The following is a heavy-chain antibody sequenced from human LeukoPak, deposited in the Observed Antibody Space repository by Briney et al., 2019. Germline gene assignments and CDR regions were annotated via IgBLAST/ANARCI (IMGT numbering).Heavy chain of an antibody. CDR2: IYSGGTT. V-gene: IGHV3-53*01. D-gene: IGHD2/OR15-2a*01. CDR1: GFTFSAYW. CDR3: ARRLYIVRGAFDI. Sequence: GGSLRLSCAASGFTFSAYWMSWVRQAPGKGLEWVSLIYSGGTTYYADSVKGRFTISRDNSKNTVHLQMNNLRAEDTAMYFCARRLYIVRGAFDIWGQGTMVTVSS. J-gene: IGHJ3*02.